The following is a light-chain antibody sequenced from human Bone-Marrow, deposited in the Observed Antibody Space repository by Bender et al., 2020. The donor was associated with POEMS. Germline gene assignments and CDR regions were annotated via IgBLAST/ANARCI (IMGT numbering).Light chain of an antibody. CDR2: EGT. Sequence: QSALTQPASVSGSPGQSITISCTGSSSDVGTYNLVSWYQQHPGDAPQLIIYEGTKRPSGVSNRFSGSKSGNTASLTISGLQAEDEADYYCSSYAGAYIVVFGGGTKLTVL. CDR3: SSYAGAYIVV. V-gene: IGLV2-23*01. J-gene: IGLJ2*01. CDR1: SSDVGTYNL.